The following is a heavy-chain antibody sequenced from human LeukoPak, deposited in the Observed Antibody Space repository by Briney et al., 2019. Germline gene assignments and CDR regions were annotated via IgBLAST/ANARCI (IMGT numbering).Heavy chain of an antibody. CDR1: GGSISTYY. CDR2: IYNSGST. J-gene: IGHJ4*02. CDR3: TRGGYYEPIDS. V-gene: IGHV4-59*01. Sequence: SETLSLTCSVSGGSISTYYWSWIRQTPGNGLEQIGYIYNSGSTNYNPSLEGRVTMSIDTSKNQFSLKLSSVTAADTAVYYCTRGGYYEPIDSWGQGTLVTVSS. D-gene: IGHD3-22*01.